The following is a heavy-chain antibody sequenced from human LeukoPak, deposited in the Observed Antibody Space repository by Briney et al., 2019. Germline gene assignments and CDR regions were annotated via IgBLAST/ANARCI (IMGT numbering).Heavy chain of an antibody. Sequence: SETLSLTCTVSGGSISSYYWSWIRQPAGKGLEWIGRIYTSGSTNYNPSLKSRVTMSVDTSKNQFSLKLSSVTAADTAVYYCARDKEVVVTAQIRYYYYGMDVWGQGTTVTVSS. V-gene: IGHV4-4*07. CDR1: GGSISSYY. CDR2: IYTSGST. J-gene: IGHJ6*02. D-gene: IGHD3-22*01. CDR3: ARDKEVVVTAQIRYYYYGMDV.